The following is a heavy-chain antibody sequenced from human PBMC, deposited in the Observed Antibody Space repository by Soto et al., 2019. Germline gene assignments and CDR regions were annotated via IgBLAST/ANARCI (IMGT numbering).Heavy chain of an antibody. CDR1: GYTLTELS. CDR2: FDPEDGET. D-gene: IGHD6-13*01. J-gene: IGHJ4*02. V-gene: IGHV1-24*01. CDR3: ATSDHSSSWYPNPFDY. Sequence: ASVKVSCKVSGYTLTELSMHWVRQAPGKGLEWMGGFDPEDGETIYAQKFQGRVTMTEDTSTDTAYMELSSLRSEDTAVYYCATSDHSSSWYPNPFDYWGQGTLVTVS.